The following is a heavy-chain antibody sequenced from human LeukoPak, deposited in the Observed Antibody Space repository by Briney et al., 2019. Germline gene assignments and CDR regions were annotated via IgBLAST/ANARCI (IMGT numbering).Heavy chain of an antibody. CDR1: GFTFSRYG. CDR3: AKGPYYYDSGKNYFDY. CDR2: IRYDGSNK. D-gene: IGHD3-22*01. V-gene: IGHV3-30*02. J-gene: IGHJ4*02. Sequence: GGSLRLSCAASGFTFSRYGMHWVRQAPGKGPECVAFIRYDGSNKYYADSVKGRFTISRDNSKNTLYLQMNSLRAEDTAVYYCAKGPYYYDSGKNYFDYWGQGTLVTVSS.